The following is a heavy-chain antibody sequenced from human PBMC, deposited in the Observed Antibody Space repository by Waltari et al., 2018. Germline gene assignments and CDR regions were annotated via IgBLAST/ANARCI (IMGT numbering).Heavy chain of an antibody. CDR3: AKAPYDSSGYYLYYFDY. D-gene: IGHD3-22*01. CDR1: GFTFSSYA. Sequence: EVQLLESGGGLVQPGGSLRLSCAASGFTFSSYAMRWVRQAPGKGLEWVSAISGSGGSTYYADSVKGRFTISRDNSKNTLYLQMNSLRAEDTAVYYCAKAPYDSSGYYLYYFDYWGQGTLVTVSS. J-gene: IGHJ4*02. CDR2: ISGSGGST. V-gene: IGHV3-23*01.